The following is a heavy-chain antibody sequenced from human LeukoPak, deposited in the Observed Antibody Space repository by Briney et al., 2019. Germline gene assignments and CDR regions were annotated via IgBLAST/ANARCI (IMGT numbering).Heavy chain of an antibody. V-gene: IGHV3-11*01. CDR1: GFTFSDYY. CDR3: ARDGVRPNDAFDI. J-gene: IGHJ3*02. Sequence: GGSLRLSCAASGFTFSDYYMSWIRQAPGKGLEWVSYISSSGSTIYYADSVKGRFTISRDNAKNSLYLQMNGLGAEDTAVYYCARDGVRPNDAFDIWGQGTMVTVSS. CDR2: ISSSGSTI. D-gene: IGHD1-1*01.